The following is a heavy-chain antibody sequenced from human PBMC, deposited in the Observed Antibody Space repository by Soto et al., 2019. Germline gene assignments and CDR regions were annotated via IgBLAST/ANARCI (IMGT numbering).Heavy chain of an antibody. CDR3: TSLTY. J-gene: IGHJ4*02. D-gene: IGHD3-9*01. CDR2: IKSNRDGGTA. Sequence: GGSLRLSCAASGFAFSNAWMTWVRQAPGKGLEWVGLIKSNRDGGTAGYAAPVKGRFTISRADSIDTLYLQMDSLKTEDSAVYYCTSLTYWGQGALVTVSS. V-gene: IGHV3-15*01. CDR1: GFAFSNAW.